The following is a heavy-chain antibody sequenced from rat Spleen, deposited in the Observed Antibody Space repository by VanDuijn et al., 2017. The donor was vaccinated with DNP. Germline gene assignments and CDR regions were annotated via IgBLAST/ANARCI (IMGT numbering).Heavy chain of an antibody. CDR3: ASTQYSGDVNWFAY. CDR2: VNSAGNT. V-gene: IGHV3-3*01. D-gene: IGHD1-1*01. Sequence: EVQLQESGPGLVKPSQSLSLTCSVTGHSITNSYRWNWIRKFPVNKLEWMGYVNSAGNTRYNPSLKSRISITRDISKNQFFLQVDSVTAEDTATYYCASTQYSGDVNWFAYWGQGVMVTVSS. CDR1: GHSITNSYR. J-gene: IGHJ2*01.